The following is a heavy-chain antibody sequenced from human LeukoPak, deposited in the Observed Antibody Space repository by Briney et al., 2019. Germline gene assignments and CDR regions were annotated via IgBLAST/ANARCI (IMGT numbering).Heavy chain of an antibody. Sequence: PSETLSLTCAVSGGSISSSNWWCWVRQPPGKGLEWIGEIYYSGSTNYNPSLKSRVTISLDKSKNQFSLKLSSVTAADTAVYYCARIPYASSSGGVYWGQGTLVTVSS. CDR2: IYYSGST. CDR3: ARIPYASSSGGVY. V-gene: IGHV4-4*02. CDR1: GGSISSSNW. J-gene: IGHJ4*02. D-gene: IGHD6-6*01.